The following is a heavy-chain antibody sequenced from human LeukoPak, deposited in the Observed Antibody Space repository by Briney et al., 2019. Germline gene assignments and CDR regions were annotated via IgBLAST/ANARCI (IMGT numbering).Heavy chain of an antibody. D-gene: IGHD3-3*01. Sequence: SETLSLACTVSGGSISSYYWSWIRQPPGKGLEWIGYIYYSGSTNYNPSLKSRVTISVDTSKNQFSLKLSSVTAADTAVYYCARGIWTIFGVVIPPDYWGQGTLVTVSS. CDR2: IYYSGST. CDR1: GGSISSYY. V-gene: IGHV4-59*01. CDR3: ARGIWTIFGVVIPPDY. J-gene: IGHJ4*02.